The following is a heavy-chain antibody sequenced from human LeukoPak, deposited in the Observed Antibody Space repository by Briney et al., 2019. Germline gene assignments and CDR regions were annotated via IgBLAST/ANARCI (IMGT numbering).Heavy chain of an antibody. J-gene: IGHJ4*02. D-gene: IGHD3-22*01. CDR2: IYPGDSDT. V-gene: IGHV5-51*01. CDR1: GYSFTSYW. Sequence: GESLKISCKGSGYSFTSYWIGWVRQMPGKGLEWMGIIYPGDSDTRCSPSFQGQVTISADKSISTAYLQWSSLKASDTAMYYCARPQYYYDSSGSPGDYWGQGTLVTVSS. CDR3: ARPQYYYDSSGSPGDY.